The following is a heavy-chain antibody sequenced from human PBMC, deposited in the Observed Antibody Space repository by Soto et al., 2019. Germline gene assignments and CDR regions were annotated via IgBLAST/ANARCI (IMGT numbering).Heavy chain of an antibody. V-gene: IGHV1-69*06. J-gene: IGHJ4*02. D-gene: IGHD3-16*01. CDR3: AYHNYVWGSYLRPFDY. CDR2: IIPIFGTA. Sequence: QVQLVQSGAEVKKPGYSVKVSFKASGGTFSSYAISWVRQAPGQGREWMGGIIPIFGTANYAQKFQGRVTITADKSTSTGYMGLSSLGSEDTSVYYCAYHNYVWGSYLRPFDYWGQGTLVTVSS. CDR1: GGTFSSYA.